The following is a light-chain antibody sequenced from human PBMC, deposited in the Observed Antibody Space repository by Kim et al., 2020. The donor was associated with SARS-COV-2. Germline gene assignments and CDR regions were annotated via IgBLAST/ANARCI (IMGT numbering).Light chain of an antibody. CDR3: QQYYGSPT. Sequence: LSPGERATLSGRASQRVSGSYLAWYQQKPGQAPRLLISGASTRATGIPDRFSGSGSGTDFTLAISRLEPEDSAVYYCQQYYGSPTFGQGTKVDIK. J-gene: IGKJ1*01. CDR1: QRVSGSY. CDR2: GAS. V-gene: IGKV3-20*01.